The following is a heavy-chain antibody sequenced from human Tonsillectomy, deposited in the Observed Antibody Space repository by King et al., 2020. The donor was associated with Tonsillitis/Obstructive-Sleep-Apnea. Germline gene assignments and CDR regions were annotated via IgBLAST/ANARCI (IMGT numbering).Heavy chain of an antibody. CDR1: GYTLTELS. Sequence: QLVQSGAEVKKPGASVKVSCKVSGYTLTELSMHWVRQAPGKGLEWMGGCDPEDGETIYAQKIQGRVTMTEDTSTDTAYMELSSLRSEDTAVYYCATGITGTTLGWFDPWGQGTLVTVSS. CDR3: ATGITGTTLGWFDP. V-gene: IGHV1-24*01. CDR2: CDPEDGET. J-gene: IGHJ5*02. D-gene: IGHD1-7*01.